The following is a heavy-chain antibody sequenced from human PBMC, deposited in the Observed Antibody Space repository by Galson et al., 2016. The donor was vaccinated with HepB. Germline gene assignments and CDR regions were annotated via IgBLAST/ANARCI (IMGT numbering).Heavy chain of an antibody. CDR1: GGSVRSGSYY. Sequence: SETLSLTCTVSGGSVRSGSYYWSWIRQPPGKGLELIGYIYYTGTTNYNPSLKSRVTISVDTSKNQFSLKLNSVTAADTAVYYCARYYGDFGMDVWGQGTTVTVSS. D-gene: IGHD4-17*01. J-gene: IGHJ6*02. CDR2: IYYTGTT. V-gene: IGHV4-61*01. CDR3: ARYYGDFGMDV.